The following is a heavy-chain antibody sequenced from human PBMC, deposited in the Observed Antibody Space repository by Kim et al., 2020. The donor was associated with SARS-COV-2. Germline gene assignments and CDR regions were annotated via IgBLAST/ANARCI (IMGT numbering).Heavy chain of an antibody. D-gene: IGHD3-10*01. CDR1: GFTFSSYA. Sequence: GGSLRLSCAASGFTFSSYAMSWVRQAPGKGLEWVSAISGSGGSTYYADSVKGRFTISRDNSKNTLYLQMNSLRAEDTAVYYCAKYYYGSGSYYYYYGMDVWGQGTTVTVSS. CDR3: AKYYYGSGSYYYYYGMDV. J-gene: IGHJ6*02. CDR2: ISGSGGST. V-gene: IGHV3-23*01.